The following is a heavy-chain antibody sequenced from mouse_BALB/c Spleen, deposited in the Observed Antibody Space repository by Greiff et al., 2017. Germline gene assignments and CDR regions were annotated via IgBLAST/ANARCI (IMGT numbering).Heavy chain of an antibody. CDR3: APYYGSMDY. CDR1: GFNIKDTY. Sequence: VQLKESGAELVKPGASVKLSCTASGFNIKDTYMHWVKQRPEQGLEWIGRIDPANGNTKYDPKFQGKATITADTSSNTAYLQLSSLTSEDTAVYYCAPYYGSMDYWGQGTSVTVSS. J-gene: IGHJ4*01. CDR2: IDPANGNT. V-gene: IGHV14-3*02. D-gene: IGHD2-10*01.